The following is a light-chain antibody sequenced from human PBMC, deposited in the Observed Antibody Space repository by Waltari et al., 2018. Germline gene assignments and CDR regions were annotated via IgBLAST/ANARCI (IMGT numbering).Light chain of an antibody. Sequence: DIQMTQSPSSLSASVGDIVTITCQASPDIHNSLNWYQQKPGKAPKLLIYDASNLETGVPSRFSGSGSGTDFTFTISSLQPEDIATYYCQQYDNLPLTFGGGTKVEIK. CDR2: DAS. J-gene: IGKJ4*01. CDR3: QQYDNLPLT. V-gene: IGKV1-33*01. CDR1: PDIHNS.